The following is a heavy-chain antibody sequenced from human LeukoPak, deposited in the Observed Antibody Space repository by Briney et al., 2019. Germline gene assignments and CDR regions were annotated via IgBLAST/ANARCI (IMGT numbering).Heavy chain of an antibody. Sequence: GGSLRLSCAASGFTFDDYTMHWVRQAPGKGLEWVSGISPSGDITYYADSVKGRFTISRDNSKNTLYLEVISLTAEDTAVYYCAKDDAWLRFGEWSQGTLVTVSS. CDR3: AKDDAWLRFGE. CDR1: GFTFDDYT. D-gene: IGHD3-10*01. V-gene: IGHV3-23*01. J-gene: IGHJ4*02. CDR2: ISPSGDIT.